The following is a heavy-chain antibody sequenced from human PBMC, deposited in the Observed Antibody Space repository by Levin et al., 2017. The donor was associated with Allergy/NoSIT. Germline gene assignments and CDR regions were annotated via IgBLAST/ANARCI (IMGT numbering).Heavy chain of an antibody. CDR1: GFTFDDHA. CDR2: VTWNAASR. D-gene: IGHD3-10*01. CDR3: VRDESPYYYGSGADY. Sequence: GGSLRLSCAASGFTFDDHAMSWVRQVPGKGLEWVSGVTWNAASRGYGDSVKGRFTISRDNAKNSVHLEMNSLRAEDTALYYCVRDESPYYYGSGADYWGQGTLVIVSS. J-gene: IGHJ4*02. V-gene: IGHV3-20*04.